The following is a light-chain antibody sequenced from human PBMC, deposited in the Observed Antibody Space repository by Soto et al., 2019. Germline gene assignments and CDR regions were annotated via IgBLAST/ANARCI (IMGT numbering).Light chain of an antibody. CDR3: CSYAGSYTWV. CDR1: SSDVGGYNY. Sequence: QSVLTQPRSVSGSPGQSVTISCTGTSSDVGGYNYVSWYQHHPGKAPKLLIYDVSKRPSGVPDRFSASKSGNTASLTISGLQAEDEAPYYCCSYAGSYTWVFGGGTQLTVL. J-gene: IGLJ3*02. V-gene: IGLV2-11*01. CDR2: DVS.